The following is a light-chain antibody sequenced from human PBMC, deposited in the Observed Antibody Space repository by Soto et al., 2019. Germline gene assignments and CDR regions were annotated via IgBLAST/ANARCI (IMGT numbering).Light chain of an antibody. CDR2: AAS. CDR3: QQSYIIPLT. Sequence: DIQMTQSPPSLSASVGDSVTITCRASQSISSFLNWYQQKPGKAPRVLISAASTLQSGVPSRFSGSGAGTDFTLTISSLLPEDFATYYCQQSYIIPLTFGGGTQVDIK. J-gene: IGKJ4*01. CDR1: QSISSF. V-gene: IGKV1-39*01.